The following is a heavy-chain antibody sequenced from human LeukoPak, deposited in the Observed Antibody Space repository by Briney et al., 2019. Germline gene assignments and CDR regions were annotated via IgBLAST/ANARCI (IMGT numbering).Heavy chain of an antibody. D-gene: IGHD6-19*01. V-gene: IGHV4-59*01. Sequence: SETLSLTCTVSGGSISSYYWSWIRQPPGKGLEWIGYIYYSGSTNYNPSLKSRVTISVDTSKNQFSLKLSSVTAADTAVYYCARYDSSGWFAFDYWGPGNPGHRLL. CDR1: GGSISSYY. CDR3: ARYDSSGWFAFDY. J-gene: IGHJ4*02. CDR2: IYYSGST.